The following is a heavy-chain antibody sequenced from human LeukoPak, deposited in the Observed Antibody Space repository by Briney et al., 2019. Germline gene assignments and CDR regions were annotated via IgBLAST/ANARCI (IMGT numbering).Heavy chain of an antibody. CDR2: IYTSGST. J-gene: IGHJ4*02. CDR1: GGSISSGSYY. V-gene: IGHV4-61*02. D-gene: IGHD3-3*01. CDR3: ARESSYDFWSGYYNFDY. Sequence: SQTLSLTCTVSGGSISSGSYYWSWIRQPAGKGLEWIGRIYTSGSTNYNPSLKSRVTISVDTSKNQFSLKLGSVTAADTAVYYCARESSYDFWSGYYNFDYWGQGTLVTVSS.